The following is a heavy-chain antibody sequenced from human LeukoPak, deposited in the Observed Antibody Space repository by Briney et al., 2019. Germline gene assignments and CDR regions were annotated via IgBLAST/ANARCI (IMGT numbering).Heavy chain of an antibody. V-gene: IGHV3-7*01. D-gene: IGHD6-6*01. CDR3: ARDASSSSGFYYYYYMDV. J-gene: IGHJ6*03. CDR2: IKQGGSEK. Sequence: GGSLRLSCAASGFTFSSYWMSWVRQAPGKGLEWVANIKQGGSEKYYVDSVKGRFTISRDNAKNSLYLQMNSLRAEDTAVYYCARDASSSSGFYYYYYMDVWGKGTTVTVSS. CDR1: GFTFSSYW.